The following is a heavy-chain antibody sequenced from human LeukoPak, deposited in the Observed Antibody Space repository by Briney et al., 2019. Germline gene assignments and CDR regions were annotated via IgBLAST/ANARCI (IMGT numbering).Heavy chain of an antibody. V-gene: IGHV4-4*07. D-gene: IGHD6-19*01. CDR3: AGISLAVRGDAFDV. CDR1: GGSITTYY. CDR2: IYTSGST. Sequence: SETLSLTCTVSGGSITTYYWSWIRQSAGKGLEWIGRIYTSGSTNYNPSLESRVTMSIDTSKKQFSLSLRSVTAADTAIYYCAGISLAVRGDAFDVWGQGTLVTVSS. J-gene: IGHJ3*01.